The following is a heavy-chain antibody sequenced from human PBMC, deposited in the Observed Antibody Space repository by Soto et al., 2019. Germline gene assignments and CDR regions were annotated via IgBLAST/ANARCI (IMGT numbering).Heavy chain of an antibody. CDR2: INPNSGGT. V-gene: IGHV1-2*02. CDR3: ARDGRRVEMATINWFAP. Sequence: ASVKVSCKASGYTFTGYYMHWVRQAPGQGLEWMGWINPNSGGTNYAQKFQGRVTMTRDTSISTAYMELSRLRSDDTAVYYCARDGRRVEMATINWFAPWGQGTLVTVSS. CDR1: GYTFTGYY. J-gene: IGHJ5*02. D-gene: IGHD5-12*01.